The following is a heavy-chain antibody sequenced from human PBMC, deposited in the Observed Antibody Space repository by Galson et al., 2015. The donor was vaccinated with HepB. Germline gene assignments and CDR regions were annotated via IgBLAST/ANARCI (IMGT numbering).Heavy chain of an antibody. D-gene: IGHD6-19*01. V-gene: IGHV1-2*06. CDR2: INPNSGGT. CDR1: GYTFTAYY. Sequence: SVKVSCKASGYTFTAYYLHWVRQAPGQGLEWMGRINPNSGGTNYAQNFQGRVTMTRDTSISTAYMELRRLRSDDTAIYYCARGSIAMAGDYWGQGTLVTVSS. CDR3: ARGSIAMAGDY. J-gene: IGHJ4*02.